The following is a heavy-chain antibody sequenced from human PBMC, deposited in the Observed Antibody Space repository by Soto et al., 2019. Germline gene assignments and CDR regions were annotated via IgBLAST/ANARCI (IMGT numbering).Heavy chain of an antibody. CDR3: ARGTHSGYDSDY. V-gene: IGHV4-59*01. J-gene: IGHJ4*02. D-gene: IGHD5-12*01. CDR2: IYYSGST. CDR1: GGSISSYY. Sequence: SETLSLTCTVSGGSISSYYWSWIRQPPGKGLEWIGYIYYSGSTNYNPSLKSRVTISVDTSKNQFSLKLSSVTAADTAVYYWARGTHSGYDSDYWGQGTLVTVS.